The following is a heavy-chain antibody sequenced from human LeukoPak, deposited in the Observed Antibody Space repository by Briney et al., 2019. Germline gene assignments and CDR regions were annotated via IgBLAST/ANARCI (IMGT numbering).Heavy chain of an antibody. CDR3: ARKYYGSGSYYKDINFDY. J-gene: IGHJ4*02. CDR2: IYYSGST. CDR1: GGSISSSSYY. V-gene: IGHV4-39*01. Sequence: PSETLSLTCTVSGGSISSSSYYWGWIRQPPGKGLEWIGSIYYSGSTYYNPSLKSRVTIPVDTSKNQFSLKLSSVTAADTAVYYCARKYYGSGSYYKDINFDYWGQGTLVTVSS. D-gene: IGHD3-10*01.